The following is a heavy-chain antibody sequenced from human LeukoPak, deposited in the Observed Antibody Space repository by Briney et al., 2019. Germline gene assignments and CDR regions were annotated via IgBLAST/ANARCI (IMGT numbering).Heavy chain of an antibody. V-gene: IGHV3-48*01. CDR3: ARAYSGYTYGYHY. J-gene: IGHJ4*02. CDR1: GFTFSDYN. D-gene: IGHD5-18*01. Sequence: PGGSLRLSCAASGFTFSDYNMNWVRQPPGKGLEWVSYITSSSSIIYYADSVKGRFTISRDNAKNSLYLQMSSLRAEDTAVYYCARAYSGYTYGYHYWGQGTLVTVFS. CDR2: ITSSSSII.